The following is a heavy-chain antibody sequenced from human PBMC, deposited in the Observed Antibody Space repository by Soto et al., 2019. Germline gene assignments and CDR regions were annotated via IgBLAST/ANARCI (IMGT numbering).Heavy chain of an antibody. J-gene: IGHJ6*02. CDR1: VYTFPSYY. D-gene: IGHD2-15*01. CDR3: AREKRYCSGGSCWDYYVGMDV. V-gene: IGHV1-46*01. CDR2: INPSGSST. Sequence: ASVKVSRQASVYTFPSYYMHRVRQAPAQGLEGMRIINPSGSSTSNGQKFQGRVTMTRDTSTSKVYMELSSLRSEDTAVYYCAREKRYCSGGSCWDYYVGMDVWGQGTMVTVSS.